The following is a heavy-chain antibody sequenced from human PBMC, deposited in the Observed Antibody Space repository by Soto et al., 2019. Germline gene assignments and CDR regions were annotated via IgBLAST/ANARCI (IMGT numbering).Heavy chain of an antibody. D-gene: IGHD6-6*01. CDR3: ARGRSSVPVRRGIGYYGLDV. CDR2: INDSGIT. J-gene: IGHJ6*02. Sequence: QVQLQQWGAEVLKPSETLSLTCVVNGGSFSGYYWSWIRQPPGKGLEWIGEINDSGITDSNPSLESRVTISVDMSKHQFSLKLTSVTAADTAVYHCARGRSSVPVRRGIGYYGLDVWGQGTTVTVSS. V-gene: IGHV4-34*01. CDR1: GGSFSGYY.